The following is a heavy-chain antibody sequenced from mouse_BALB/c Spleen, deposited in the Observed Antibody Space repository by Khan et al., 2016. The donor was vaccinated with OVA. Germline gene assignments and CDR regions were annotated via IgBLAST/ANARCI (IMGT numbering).Heavy chain of an antibody. D-gene: IGHD2-13*01. Sequence: EVELVESGGGLVKPGGSLKLSCAASGFTFSDYYMYWVRQTPEKRLEWVATISDGGTYIYYPDNVKGRFTISRDNAKNNLNLPMSSLKSDDTAMYDCTRGYYCDPFAYWGQGTLVTVSA. V-gene: IGHV5-4*02. CDR1: GFTFSDYY. CDR2: ISDGGTYI. CDR3: TRGYYCDPFAY. J-gene: IGHJ3*01.